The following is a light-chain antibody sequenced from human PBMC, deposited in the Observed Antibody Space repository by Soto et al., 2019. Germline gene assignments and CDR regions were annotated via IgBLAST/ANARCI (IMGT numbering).Light chain of an antibody. V-gene: IGKV1-5*03. CDR1: QSISTW. J-gene: IGKJ1*01. Sequence: IQMTQSPSTLSASVGDRVTITCRASQSISTWLAWYQQEPGKAPKLLIHKASSLQSGVPSRFSGSGSGTDFTLTISSLHPDDFATYYCQQYNSYSLTFGQGTKVDIK. CDR2: KAS. CDR3: QQYNSYSLT.